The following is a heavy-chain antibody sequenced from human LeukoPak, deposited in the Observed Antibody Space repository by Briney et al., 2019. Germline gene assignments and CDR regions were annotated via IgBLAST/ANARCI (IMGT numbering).Heavy chain of an antibody. CDR3: ARDLGYLDY. D-gene: IGHD3-16*01. CDR2: IWYDGSSK. CDR1: GFTFSSYG. V-gene: IGHV3-33*01. J-gene: IGHJ4*02. Sequence: GGSLRLSCAASGFTFSSYGMHWVRQPPGKGLEWVAVIWYDGSSKYYADSVKGRFTISRDNSKNTLYLQMNSLRAEDTAVYYCARDLGYLDYWGQGTLVTVSS.